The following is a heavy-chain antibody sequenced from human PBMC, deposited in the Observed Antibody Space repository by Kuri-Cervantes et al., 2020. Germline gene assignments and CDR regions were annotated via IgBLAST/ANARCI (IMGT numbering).Heavy chain of an antibody. J-gene: IGHJ5*02. CDR1: GGSISSSSYY. Sequence: SETLSLTCTVSGGSISSSSYYWGWIRQPPGKGLEWIGSIYYSGSTYYNPSLKSRVTISVDTSKNQFSLKLSSATAADTAVYYCARVFDWPTKFDPWGQGTLVTVSS. D-gene: IGHD3-9*01. CDR3: ARVFDWPTKFDP. V-gene: IGHV4-39*01. CDR2: IYYSGST.